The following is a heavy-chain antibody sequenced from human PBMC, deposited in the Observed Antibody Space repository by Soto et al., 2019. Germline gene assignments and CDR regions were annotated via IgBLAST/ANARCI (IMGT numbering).Heavy chain of an antibody. J-gene: IGHJ4*02. V-gene: IGHV3-33*01. CDR3: ARGRVVTAPWGLDY. Sequence: QVQLVESGGGVVQPGRSLRLSCAASGFTFSSYGMHWVRQAPGKGLEWVAVIWYDGSNKYYADSVKGRFTISRDNSKNTLYLQMNSLRAEDTAVYYCARGRVVTAPWGLDYWGQGTLVTVSS. CDR2: IWYDGSNK. CDR1: GFTFSSYG. D-gene: IGHD2-21*02.